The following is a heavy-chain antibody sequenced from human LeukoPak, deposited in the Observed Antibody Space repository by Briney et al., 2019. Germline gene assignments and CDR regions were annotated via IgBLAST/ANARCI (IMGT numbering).Heavy chain of an antibody. CDR3: ARETRTYCGGDCYWY. J-gene: IGHJ4*02. CDR2: IYYSGST. D-gene: IGHD2-21*01. Sequence: SQTLSLTCTVSGGSISRGDYYWSWIRQPPGKGLEWIGYIYYSGSTYYNPSLKSRVTISVDTSKNQFSLKLSSVTAADTAVYYCARETRTYCGGDCYWYWGQGTLVTVSS. V-gene: IGHV4-30-4*08. CDR1: GGSISRGDYY.